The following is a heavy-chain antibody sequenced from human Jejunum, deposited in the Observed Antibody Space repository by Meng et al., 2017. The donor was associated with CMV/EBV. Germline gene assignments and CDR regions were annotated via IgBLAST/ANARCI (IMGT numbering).Heavy chain of an antibody. CDR2: ISNDGDTT. CDR3: ARENDYRNYFDS. D-gene: IGHD4-11*01. Sequence: SGFTFRNDPIHWVRQAPDKGLEWVAGISNDGDTTYLADSVKGRFSISRDNSKNTVYLQMNSLRGEDTAVYYCARENDYRNYFDSWGRGTLVTVSS. CDR1: GFTFRNDP. J-gene: IGHJ4*02. V-gene: IGHV3-30-3*01.